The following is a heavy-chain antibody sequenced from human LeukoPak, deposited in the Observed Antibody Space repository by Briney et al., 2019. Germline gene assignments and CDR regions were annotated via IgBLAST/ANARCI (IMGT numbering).Heavy chain of an antibody. CDR3: AKLGGATPYFDY. J-gene: IGHJ4*02. CDR1: GFTFSSYA. D-gene: IGHD1-26*01. CDR2: ISGSGGST. Sequence: GGSLRLSCAASGFTFSSYAMSWVRQAPGKGLEWVSAISGSGGSTYYADSVKGRFTISRDNSKNTLYLQMNSLRAEDTAVYCCAKLGGATPYFDYWGQGTLVTVSS. V-gene: IGHV3-23*01.